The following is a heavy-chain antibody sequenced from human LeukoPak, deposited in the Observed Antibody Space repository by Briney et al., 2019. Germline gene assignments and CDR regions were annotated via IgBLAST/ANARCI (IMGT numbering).Heavy chain of an antibody. V-gene: IGHV4-59*01. D-gene: IGHD5-24*01. CDR1: GGSISSYY. Sequence: TSETLSLTCTVSGGSISSYYWSWIRQPPGKGLEWIGYIYYSGSTNYNPSLESRVTISVDTSKNQFSLKLSSVTAADTAVYYCATSRDTRTTLFDYWGQGTLVTVSS. CDR3: ATSRDTRTTLFDY. CDR2: IYYSGST. J-gene: IGHJ4*02.